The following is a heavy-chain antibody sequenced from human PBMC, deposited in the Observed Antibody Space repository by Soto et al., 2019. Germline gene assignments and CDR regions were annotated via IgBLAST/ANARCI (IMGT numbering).Heavy chain of an antibody. J-gene: IGHJ4*02. CDR2: ISWNSGSI. D-gene: IGHD3-10*01. V-gene: IGHV3-9*01. Sequence: EVQLVESGGGLVQPGRSLRLSCAASGFTFDDYAMHWVRQAPGKGLEWVSGISWNSGSIGYADSVKGRFTISRDNAKNSLYLQMNSLRAEDTALYYCAKEDYYGSGSYSDWGQGTLVTVSS. CDR3: AKEDYYGSGSYSD. CDR1: GFTFDDYA.